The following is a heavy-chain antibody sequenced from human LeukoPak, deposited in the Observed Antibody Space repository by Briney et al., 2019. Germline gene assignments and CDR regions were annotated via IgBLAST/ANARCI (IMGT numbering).Heavy chain of an antibody. CDR1: GFTFSSYW. D-gene: IGHD2-2*01. V-gene: IGHV3-7*01. CDR2: IKQDGSEK. J-gene: IGHJ3*02. CDR3: ARVAVGYCSSTSCYGGSYAFDI. Sequence: PGGSLRLSCAASGFTFSSYWMSWVRQAPGKGLEWVANIKQDGSEKYYVDSVKGRFTISRDNAKNSLYLQMNSLRAEDTAVYYCARVAVGYCSSTSCYGGSYAFDIWGQGTMVTVSS.